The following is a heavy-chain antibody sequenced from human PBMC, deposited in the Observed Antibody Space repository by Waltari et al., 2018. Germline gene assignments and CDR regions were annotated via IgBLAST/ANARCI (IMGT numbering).Heavy chain of an antibody. CDR3: ARAIFGWDYYYYGMDV. D-gene: IGHD3-10*02. CDR1: GFTFRGCG. J-gene: IGHJ6*02. Sequence: QVQLVETGGGVVQPGRSLRFSCEASGFTFRGCGMPWARRAPGKGLEWVAVIWYDGSNKYYADSVKGRFTISRDNSKNTLYLQMNSLRAEDTAVYYCARAIFGWDYYYYGMDVWGQGTTVTVSS. CDR2: IWYDGSNK. V-gene: IGHV3-33*01.